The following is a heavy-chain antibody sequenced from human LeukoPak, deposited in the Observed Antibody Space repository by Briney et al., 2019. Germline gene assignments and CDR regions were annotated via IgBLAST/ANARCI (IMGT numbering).Heavy chain of an antibody. CDR2: INSDGSST. CDR3: ASRAYYYGTGFDY. Sequence: GGSLRLSCAASGFTFSSYWMYWVRQAPGKGLVWVSRINSDGSSTSYADSVKGRFTISRDNAKNTLYLQMNSLRAEDTAVYYCASRAYYYGTGFDYWGQGTLVTVSS. CDR1: GFTFSSYW. D-gene: IGHD3-10*01. V-gene: IGHV3-74*01. J-gene: IGHJ4*02.